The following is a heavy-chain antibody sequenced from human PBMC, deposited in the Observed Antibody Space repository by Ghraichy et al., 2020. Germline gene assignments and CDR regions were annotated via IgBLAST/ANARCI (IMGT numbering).Heavy chain of an antibody. J-gene: IGHJ4*02. CDR3: AREHISTWFLFDY. Sequence: GGSLRLSCAASGHTFGTYAMCWVRQAPRKGMEWVATISGGTGTNKFFGGSVEGRFTISRDTSQNTVYLQMNSLRVGDTAVYYCAREHISTWFLFDYWGQGTHVTVSS. CDR1: GHTFGTYA. D-gene: IGHD2-2*01. CDR2: ISGGTGT. V-gene: IGHV3-23*01.